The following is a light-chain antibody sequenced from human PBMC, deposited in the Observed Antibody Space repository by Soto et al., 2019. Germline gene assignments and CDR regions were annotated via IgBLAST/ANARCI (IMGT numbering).Light chain of an antibody. Sequence: DILMTQSPSTLSASVGDSVTITCRARQNLKTFLAWYQQKPGKDPNLLLYSASVLQTGVTSRFSGSGSGRDLTLTITSHQPDDVATYFCHKYQDDPWTCGQPPKLEIK. CDR1: QNLKTF. CDR3: HKYQDDPWT. V-gene: IGKV1-5*03. J-gene: IGKJ1*01. CDR2: SAS.